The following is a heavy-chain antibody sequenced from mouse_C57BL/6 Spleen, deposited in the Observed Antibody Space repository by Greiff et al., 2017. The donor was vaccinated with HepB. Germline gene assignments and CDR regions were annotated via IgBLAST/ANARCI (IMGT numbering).Heavy chain of an antibody. Sequence: VQLQQSGTVLARPGASVKMSCKTSGYTFTSYWMHWVKQRPGQGLEWIGAIYPGNSDTSYNQKFKGKAKLTAVTSASTAYMELSSLTSEDSAVYYCAPSLLPYAMDYWGQGTSVTVSS. D-gene: IGHD2-3*01. CDR3: APSLLPYAMDY. CDR2: IYPGNSDT. V-gene: IGHV1-5*01. J-gene: IGHJ4*01. CDR1: GYTFTSYW.